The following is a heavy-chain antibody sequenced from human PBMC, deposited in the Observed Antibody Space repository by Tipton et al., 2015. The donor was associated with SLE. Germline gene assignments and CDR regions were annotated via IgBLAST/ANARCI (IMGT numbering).Heavy chain of an antibody. Sequence: TLSLTCSVSGGSISSNNYYWDWIRQPPGKGLEWVGSIYYSGSTYYNPSLKSRVTISINTSKNQFSLKLSSVTAADTAVYYCARRLTGYYDRRCYYSMWGRGILVAVSS. D-gene: IGHD3-22*01. CDR3: ARRLTGYYDRRCYYSM. J-gene: IGHJ4*02. CDR2: IYYSGST. V-gene: IGHV4-39*07. CDR1: GGSISSNNYY.